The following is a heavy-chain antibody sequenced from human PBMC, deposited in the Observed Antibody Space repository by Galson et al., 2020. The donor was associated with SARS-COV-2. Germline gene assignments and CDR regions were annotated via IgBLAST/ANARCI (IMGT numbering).Heavy chain of an antibody. CDR3: AREGTAIAAAGWRYYYNYGMDV. CDR1: GFTFSRYS. D-gene: IGHD6-13*01. J-gene: IGHJ6*02. V-gene: IGHV3-48*01. Sequence: GESLKISCAASGFTFSRYSMNWVRQAPGKGLEWVSYFSSSSSTIYYADSVKGRFTISRDNANNSLYLQINSLRVEDTAVYYCAREGTAIAAAGWRYYYNYGMDVWGQGTTVTVSS. CDR2: FSSSSSTI.